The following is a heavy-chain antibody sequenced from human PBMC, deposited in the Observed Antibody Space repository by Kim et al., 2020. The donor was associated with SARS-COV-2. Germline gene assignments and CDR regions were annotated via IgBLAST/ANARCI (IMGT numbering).Heavy chain of an antibody. V-gene: IGHV4-59*13. CDR2: IHYTGST. Sequence: SETLSLTCSVSAGSMVTYYWSWVRQSPGKGLEWIGYIHYTGSTYYNPSLKSRVTFSIDTSKNQFSLNLNSVTAADTAVYYCAREDAVANWFYSLGPGTLV. CDR3: AREDAVANWFYS. CDR1: AGSMVTYY. J-gene: IGHJ5*01. D-gene: IGHD2-15*01.